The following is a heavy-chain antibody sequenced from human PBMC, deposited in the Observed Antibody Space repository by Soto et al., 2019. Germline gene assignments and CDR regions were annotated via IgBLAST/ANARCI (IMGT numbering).Heavy chain of an antibody. CDR3: AREEPVRIERCLDP. V-gene: IGHV4-30-4*08. Sequence: SETLSLTCTVSGGSISTTNHYWNWIGQPPGKGLEWIGFISYSGTTYYNPSLKRRITTSLYTSKNQFSLKLSSVTAADPAVYYCAREEPVRIERCLDPWGQGARVTVSS. CDR1: GGSISTTNHY. CDR2: ISYSGTT. J-gene: IGHJ5*02. D-gene: IGHD1-26*01.